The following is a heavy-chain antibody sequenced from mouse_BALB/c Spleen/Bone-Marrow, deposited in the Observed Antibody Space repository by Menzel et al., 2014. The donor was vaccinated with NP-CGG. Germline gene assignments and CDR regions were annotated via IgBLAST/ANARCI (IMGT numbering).Heavy chain of an antibody. J-gene: IGHJ3*01. CDR1: GFDFSRYW. D-gene: IGHD1-1*01. CDR2: INPDSSTI. V-gene: IGHV4-1*02. Sequence: EVQRVESGGGLVQPGGSLKLSCAASGFDFSRYWMSWVRQAPGKGLEWIGEINPDSSTINYTPSLKDKFIISRDNAKNTLYLQMSKVSSEDTALYYCERLSYYGRFAYWGQGTLVTVSA. CDR3: ERLSYYGRFAY.